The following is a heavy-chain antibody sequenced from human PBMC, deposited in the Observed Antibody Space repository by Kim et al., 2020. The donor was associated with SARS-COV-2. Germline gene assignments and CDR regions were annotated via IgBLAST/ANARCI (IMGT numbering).Heavy chain of an antibody. Sequence: YAQKCRARVTVTRETSTSTVYMELSSLRSEDTAGYYCAGAQWYLSGWFDPWGQGTLVTVSS. V-gene: IGHV1-46*01. CDR3: AGAQWYLSGWFDP. D-gene: IGHD2-8*01. J-gene: IGHJ5*02.